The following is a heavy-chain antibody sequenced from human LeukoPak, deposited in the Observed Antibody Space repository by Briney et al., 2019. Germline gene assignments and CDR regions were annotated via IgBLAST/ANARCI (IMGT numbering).Heavy chain of an antibody. D-gene: IGHD6-13*01. Sequence: GGSLRLSCAASGFTFSSYWMHWVRQAPGKGLVWVSRINSDGSSTSYADSVKGRFTISRDNAKNTLYLQMNSLRAEDTAVYYCARDSPQQLVHCGMDVWGKGTTVTVSS. V-gene: IGHV3-74*01. CDR3: ARDSPQQLVHCGMDV. CDR1: GFTFSSYW. CDR2: INSDGSST. J-gene: IGHJ6*04.